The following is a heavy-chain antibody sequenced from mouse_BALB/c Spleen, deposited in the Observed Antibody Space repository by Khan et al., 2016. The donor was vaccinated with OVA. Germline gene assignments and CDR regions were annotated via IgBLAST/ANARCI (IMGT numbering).Heavy chain of an antibody. Sequence: VQLKESGPELVKPGASVKISCKTSGYTFPEYTVHWVKQSPGKSLDWIGVINPKNGGPAYNQKFKGKATLTVDKSSSTAYMEFRSLTSDDSAVYYCARGAGRYWGQGTSVTVAS. V-gene: IGHV1-18*01. CDR3: ARGAGRY. D-gene: IGHD3-3*01. J-gene: IGHJ4*01. CDR2: INPKNGGP. CDR1: GYTFPEYT.